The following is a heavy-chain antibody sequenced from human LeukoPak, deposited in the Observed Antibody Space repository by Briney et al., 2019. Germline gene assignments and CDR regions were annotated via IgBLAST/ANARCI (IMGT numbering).Heavy chain of an antibody. Sequence: ASVKVSCKASGYTFTAYYVHWVRQAPGQGLVWMGWINPNSGVTNYAQKFQGRVTMTRDTSISTAYMGLSSLRSDDTAVYYCASGTLDSFDSWGQGTLVTASS. J-gene: IGHJ4*02. CDR3: ASGTLDSFDS. V-gene: IGHV1-2*02. CDR1: GYTFTAYY. CDR2: INPNSGVT.